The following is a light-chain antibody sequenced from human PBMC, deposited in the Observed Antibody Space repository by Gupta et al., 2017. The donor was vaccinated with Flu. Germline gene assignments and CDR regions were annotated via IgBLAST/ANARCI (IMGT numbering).Light chain of an antibody. V-gene: IGKV3-20*01. Sequence: EIVLTQPPVPLSFSPGERATPPCRASQRVSSSYLAWYQQKPGQAPRLLIYGASSRATGIPDRLSGSGSGTDFTLTISRLEPEDFAVYYCQQYGSSPPLYSFGQGTKLEIK. J-gene: IGKJ2*03. CDR3: QQYGSSPPLYS. CDR2: GAS. CDR1: QRVSSSY.